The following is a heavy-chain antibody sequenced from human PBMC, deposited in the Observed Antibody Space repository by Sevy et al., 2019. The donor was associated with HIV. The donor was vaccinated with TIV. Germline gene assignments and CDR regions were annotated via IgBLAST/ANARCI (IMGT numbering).Heavy chain of an antibody. V-gene: IGHV3-7*03. CDR3: VGGIGKGGDY. CDR2: IIQHGTEI. CDR1: GFTFTDSW. Sequence: GGSLRLSCTASGFTFTDSWMHWVRQAPGQGLEWLANIIQHGTEIYYVNSVKGRFTISIDNSKNSVFLQMTSLSAGDTGSYCYVGGIGKGGDYWGQGPLVTVS. D-gene: IGHD1-1*01. J-gene: IGHJ4*02.